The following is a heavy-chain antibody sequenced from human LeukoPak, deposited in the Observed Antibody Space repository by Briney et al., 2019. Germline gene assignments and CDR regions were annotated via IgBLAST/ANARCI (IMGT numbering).Heavy chain of an antibody. V-gene: IGHV3-53*01. CDR2: IYSGGST. D-gene: IGHD6-13*01. Sequence: GGSLRLSCAASGFTVSSNYMSWVRQAPGKGLECVSVIYSGGSTYYADSVKGRFTISRDSSKNTLYLQMNSLRAEDTAVYYCARDAGYSSNRFDPWGQGTLVTVSS. CDR3: ARDAGYSSNRFDP. J-gene: IGHJ5*02. CDR1: GFTVSSNY.